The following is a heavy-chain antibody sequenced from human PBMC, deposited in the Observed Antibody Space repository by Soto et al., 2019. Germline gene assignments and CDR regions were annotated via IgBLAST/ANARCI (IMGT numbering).Heavy chain of an antibody. V-gene: IGHV3-53*01. J-gene: IGHJ6*02. CDR3: ATRRGGSGSYYNGYYYYGMDV. D-gene: IGHD3-10*01. Sequence: LRLSCAASGFTVSSNYMSWVRQAPGKGLEWVSVIYSGGSTYYADSVKGRFTTSRDNSKNTLYLQMNSLRAEDTAVYYCATRRGGSGSYYNGYYYYGMDVWGQGTTVTVSS. CDR1: GFTVSSNY. CDR2: IYSGGST.